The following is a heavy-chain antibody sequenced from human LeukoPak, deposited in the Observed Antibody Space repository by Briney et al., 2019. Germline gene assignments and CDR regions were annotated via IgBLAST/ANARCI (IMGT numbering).Heavy chain of an antibody. CDR2: ISGSGGST. CDR3: AKRRGVVPAAIGAFDI. D-gene: IGHD2-2*02. J-gene: IGHJ3*02. CDR1: GFTFSSYA. Sequence: GGSLRLSCAASGFTFSSYAMHWVRQAPGKGLEWVSAISGSGGSTYYADSVKGRFTISRDNSKNTLYLQMNSLRAEDTAVYYCAKRRGVVPAAIGAFDIWGQGTMVTVSS. V-gene: IGHV3-23*01.